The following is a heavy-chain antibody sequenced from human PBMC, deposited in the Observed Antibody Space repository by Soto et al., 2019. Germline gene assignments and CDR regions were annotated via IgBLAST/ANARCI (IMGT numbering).Heavy chain of an antibody. Sequence: QMQVVESGGGVVQPGRSQRLSCAAAGFTFSGYTMHWVRQAPGKGLEWVAGITYDARNQYYADSVKGRFTVSRDNSKNTLYLQMNSLRAEDTAVYYCAREGSGYESGFDYWGQGTLVTVSS. J-gene: IGHJ4*02. CDR1: GFTFSGYT. CDR3: AREGSGYESGFDY. D-gene: IGHD5-12*01. CDR2: ITYDARNQ. V-gene: IGHV3-30*04.